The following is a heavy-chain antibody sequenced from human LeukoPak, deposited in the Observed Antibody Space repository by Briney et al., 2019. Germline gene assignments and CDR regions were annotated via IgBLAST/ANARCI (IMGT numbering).Heavy chain of an antibody. Sequence: SETLSLTCTVSGGSISSGDYYSSWIRQPPGKGLEWLGYLYYSGSTYYSTSLKSRVTISVDTSKNQFSLKLSSVTAADTAVYYCANGIVGAPDYYMDVWGKGTTVTVSS. D-gene: IGHD1-26*01. CDR2: LYYSGST. V-gene: IGHV4-30-4*08. CDR3: ANGIVGAPDYYMDV. CDR1: GGSISSGDYY. J-gene: IGHJ6*03.